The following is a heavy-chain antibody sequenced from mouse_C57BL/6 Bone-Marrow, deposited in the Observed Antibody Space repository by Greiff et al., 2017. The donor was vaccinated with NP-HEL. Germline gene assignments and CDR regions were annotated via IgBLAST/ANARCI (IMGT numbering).Heavy chain of an antibody. CDR3: ARSPTVVDY. CDR2: IYPGSGNT. Sequence: QVHVKQSGPELVKPGASVKISCKASGYSFTSYYIHWVKQRPGQGLEWIGWIYPGSGNTKYNEKFKGKATLTADTSSSTAYMQLSSLTSEDSAVYYCARSPTVVDYWGQGTTLTVSS. CDR1: GYSFTSYY. V-gene: IGHV1-66*01. J-gene: IGHJ2*01. D-gene: IGHD1-1*01.